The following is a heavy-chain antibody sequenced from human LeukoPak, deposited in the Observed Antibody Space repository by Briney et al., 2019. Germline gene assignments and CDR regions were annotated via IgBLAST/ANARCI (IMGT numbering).Heavy chain of an antibody. CDR3: ARVSSTWYYDY. CDR1: GFTFSSYD. Sequence: GGSLRLSCAASGFTFSSYDMHWVRQATGKGLEWVSAIGTAGDTYYPGSVKGRFTISRENAKNSLDLQMSSLRAGDTAVYYCARVSSTWYYDYWGQGTLVTVSS. V-gene: IGHV3-13*01. J-gene: IGHJ4*02. CDR2: IGTAGDT. D-gene: IGHD6-13*01.